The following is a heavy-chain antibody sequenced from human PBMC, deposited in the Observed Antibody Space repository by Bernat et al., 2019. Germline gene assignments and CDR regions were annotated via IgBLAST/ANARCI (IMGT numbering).Heavy chain of an antibody. J-gene: IGHJ6*03. CDR2: IWFDGSNK. V-gene: IGHV3-33*01. CDR1: GFTSSLYD. CDR3: ARDLSRGDYYYYMDV. D-gene: IGHD3-16*01. Sequence: QVHLVESGGGVVQPGTSLRLSCAASGFTSSLYDFHWVRQAPGKGLEWVAVIWFDGSNKNYADSVKGRFTISRDDSKTTLYLQMNSLRVEDTAIYYCARDLSRGDYYYYMDVLCKRTTVTVSS.